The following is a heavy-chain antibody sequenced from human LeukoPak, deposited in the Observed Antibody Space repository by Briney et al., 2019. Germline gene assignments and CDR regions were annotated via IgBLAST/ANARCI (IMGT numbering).Heavy chain of an antibody. CDR1: GGSISSYY. J-gene: IGHJ4*02. CDR3: ARAVAGTEFDY. V-gene: IGHV4-59*01. CDR2: IYYGGST. D-gene: IGHD6-19*01. Sequence: SETLSLTCTVSGGSISSYYWSWIRQPPGKGLEWIGYIYYGGSTNYNPSLKSRVTISVDTSKNQFSLKLSSVTAADTAVYYCARAVAGTEFDYWGQGTLVTVSS.